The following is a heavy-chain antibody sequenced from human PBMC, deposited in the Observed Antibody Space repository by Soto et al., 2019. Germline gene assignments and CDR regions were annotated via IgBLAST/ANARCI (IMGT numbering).Heavy chain of an antibody. CDR1: GGTFSSYA. CDR3: ARDLRWELLS. Sequence: SVKVSFKASGGTFSSYAISWVRQAPGQGLEWMGGIIPIFGTANYAQKFQGRVTITADKSTSTAYMELSSLRSEDTAVYYCARDLRWELLSWGQGTLVTVSS. V-gene: IGHV1-69*06. J-gene: IGHJ4*02. CDR2: IIPIFGTA. D-gene: IGHD1-26*01.